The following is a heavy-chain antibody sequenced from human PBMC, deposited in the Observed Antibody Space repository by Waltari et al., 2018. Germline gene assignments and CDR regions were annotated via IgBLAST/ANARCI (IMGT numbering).Heavy chain of an antibody. CDR2: INHSGST. CDR1: GGSFSGYY. D-gene: IGHD6-25*01. J-gene: IGHJ6*02. CDR3: ARGAAGYYYYYGMDV. Sequence: QVQLQQWGAGLLKPSETLSLTCAVYGGSFSGYYWSWIRQPPGKGLEWIGEINHSGSTNYNPSLKSRVTISVDTSKNQFSLKLSSVTAADTAVYYCARGAAGYYYYYGMDVWGQGTTVTVSS. V-gene: IGHV4-34*01.